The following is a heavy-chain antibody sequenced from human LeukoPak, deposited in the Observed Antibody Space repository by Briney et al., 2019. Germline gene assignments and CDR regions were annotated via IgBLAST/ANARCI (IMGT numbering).Heavy chain of an antibody. J-gene: IGHJ6*03. CDR2: VTWNTSSI. Sequence: GRSLRLPCAASGFTFDDYAVHWVRQAPGKGLEWVSGVTWNTSSIGYADSVKGRFTISRDNAKNSLYLQMNSLRAEDTAVYYCARHGYYYYYMDVWGKGTTVTVSS. CDR3: ARHGYYYYYMDV. V-gene: IGHV3-9*01. CDR1: GFTFDDYA.